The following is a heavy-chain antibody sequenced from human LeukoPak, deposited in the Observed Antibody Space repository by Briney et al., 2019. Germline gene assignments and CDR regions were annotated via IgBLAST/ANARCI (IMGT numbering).Heavy chain of an antibody. J-gene: IGHJ4*02. CDR2: LGTGGKT. D-gene: IGHD3-3*02. CDR3: AIISTAISPDY. Sequence: QTGGSLRLSCAASGLTISSYVMSWVRQAPGKGLEWVSGLGTGGKTYYADSVQGRFTISRDNSKNTLSLRMNRLRVEDTAVYYCAIISTAISPDYWGQGTLVTVSS. V-gene: IGHV3-23*01. CDR1: GLTISSYV.